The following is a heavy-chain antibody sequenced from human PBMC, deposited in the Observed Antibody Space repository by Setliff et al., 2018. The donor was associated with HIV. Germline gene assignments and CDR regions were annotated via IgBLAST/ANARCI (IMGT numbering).Heavy chain of an antibody. D-gene: IGHD3-22*01. Sequence: ASVKVSCKASGYTLAGYFMHWVRQAPGQGLEWMGWINPNSGGTNYAQKFQGRVTMTRDTSISTAYLDLSRLRSDDTAVYYCARGAYYYESSGYPRDPFDIWGQGTMVTVSS. J-gene: IGHJ3*02. V-gene: IGHV1-2*02. CDR1: GYTLAGYF. CDR3: ARGAYYYESSGYPRDPFDI. CDR2: INPNSGGT.